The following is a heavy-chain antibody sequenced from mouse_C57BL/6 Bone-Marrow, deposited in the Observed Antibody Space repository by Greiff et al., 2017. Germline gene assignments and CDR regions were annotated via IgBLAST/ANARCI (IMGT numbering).Heavy chain of an antibody. CDR1: GFTFSDYG. Sequence: EVKLMESGGGLVKPGGSLKLSCAASGFTFSDYGMHWVRQAPEKGLEWVAYISSGSSTIYYADTVKGRFTISRDNAKNTLFLQMTSLGAEDTAMYYCGTAPMDYWGQGTSVTVSS. V-gene: IGHV5-17*01. CDR2: ISSGSSTI. CDR3: GTAPMDY. J-gene: IGHJ4*01. D-gene: IGHD1-2*01.